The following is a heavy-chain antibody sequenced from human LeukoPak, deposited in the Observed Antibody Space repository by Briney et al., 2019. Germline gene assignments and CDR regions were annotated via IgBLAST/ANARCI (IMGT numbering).Heavy chain of an antibody. D-gene: IGHD3-22*01. CDR2: ITPMFGTA. J-gene: IGHJ4*02. V-gene: IGHV1-69*13. Sequence: SVKVSCKASGGTFSSYAISWVRQAPGQGLEWMGGITPMFGTANYAQKFQGRVTITADESTSTAYMELSSLRSEGTAVYYCVRDGSYYDSSGYYYLYWGQGTLVTVSS. CDR3: VRDGSYYDSSGYYYLY. CDR1: GGTFSSYA.